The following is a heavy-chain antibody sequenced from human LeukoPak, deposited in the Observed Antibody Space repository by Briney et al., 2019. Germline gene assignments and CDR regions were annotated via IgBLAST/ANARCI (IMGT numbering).Heavy chain of an antibody. CDR1: GGSISSYY. V-gene: IGHV4-59*01. D-gene: IGHD3-3*01. CDR3: ARAGEARFLEWSHFDY. J-gene: IGHJ4*02. Sequence: SETLSLTCTVSGGSISSYYWSWIRQPPGKGLEWIGYIYYSGSTNYNPSLKSRVTISVDTSKNQFSLKLSSVTAADTAVYYCARAGEARFLEWSHFDYWGQGTLVTVSS. CDR2: IYYSGST.